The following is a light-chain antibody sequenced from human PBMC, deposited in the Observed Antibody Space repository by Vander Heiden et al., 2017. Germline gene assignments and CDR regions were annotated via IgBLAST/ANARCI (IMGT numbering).Light chain of an antibody. CDR1: SGSVSTTYY. J-gene: IGLJ3*02. V-gene: IGLV8-61*01. CDR3: ALCMGSGIVV. Sequence: QTVVTQKPSFSVSPGGTVTLTRGLSSGSVSTTYYPSRYQQTQGLPPRTRSYSTNTRSYGVPDRVSGSILGNKAAPTITGAQADNDSDDDCALCMGSGIVVFGGGTKLTVL. CDR2: STN.